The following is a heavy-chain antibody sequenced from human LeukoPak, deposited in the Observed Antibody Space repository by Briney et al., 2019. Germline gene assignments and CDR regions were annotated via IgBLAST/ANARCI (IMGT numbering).Heavy chain of an antibody. CDR2: TYYRSKWYN. CDR3: ARRYCSGGSCYIDY. D-gene: IGHD2-15*01. J-gene: IGHJ4*02. Sequence: SQTLSLTCAISGDSVSSNSAAWNWIRQSPSRGLEWLGKTYYRSKWYNDYAVSVRSRITINPDTSKNQFSPQLNSVTPEDTAVYYCARRYCSGGSCYIDYWGQGTLVTVSS. CDR1: GDSVSSNSAA. V-gene: IGHV6-1*01.